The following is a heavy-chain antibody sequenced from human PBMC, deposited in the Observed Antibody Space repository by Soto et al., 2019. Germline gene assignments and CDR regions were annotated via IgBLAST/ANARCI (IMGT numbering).Heavy chain of an antibody. CDR2: ISGSGGST. CDR1: GFTFSSYA. V-gene: IGHV3-23*01. Sequence: EVQLLESGGGLVQPGGSLRLSCAASGFTFSSYAMSWVRQAPGKGLEWVSAISGSGGSTYYADSVKGRFTISRDNSKNPLYLQMNTLRAEDTAVYYCANNIVVVPAAAGRPYWGQGTMVTVSS. D-gene: IGHD2-2*01. CDR3: ANNIVVVPAAAGRPY. J-gene: IGHJ4*02.